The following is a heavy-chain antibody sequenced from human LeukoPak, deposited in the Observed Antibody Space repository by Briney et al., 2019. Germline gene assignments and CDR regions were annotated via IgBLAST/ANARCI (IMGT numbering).Heavy chain of an antibody. D-gene: IGHD3-22*01. CDR3: ARSKYDSSGYYDFDY. CDR2: ISSSSSYI. J-gene: IGHJ4*02. Sequence: PGGSLRLSCAASGFTFSSYSMNWVRQAPGKGLEWVSSISSSSSYIYYADSVKGRFTISRDNAENSLYLQMNSLRAEDTAVYYCARSKYDSSGYYDFDYWGQGTLVTVSS. CDR1: GFTFSSYS. V-gene: IGHV3-21*01.